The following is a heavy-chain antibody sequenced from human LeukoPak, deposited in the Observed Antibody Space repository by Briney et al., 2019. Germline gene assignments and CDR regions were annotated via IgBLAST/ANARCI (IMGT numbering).Heavy chain of an antibody. J-gene: IGHJ4*02. CDR3: ARGAYYYDSSGSNFGGY. D-gene: IGHD3-22*01. CDR2: INPNSGGT. V-gene: IGHV1-2*02. Sequence: ASVKVSCKASGYTFTDYYMHWVRQAPGQGLEWMGWINPNSGGTNYAQKFQGRVSMTRDTSISTAYMELSRLRPDDTAVYYCARGAYYYDSSGSNFGGYWGQGTLVTVSS. CDR1: GYTFTDYY.